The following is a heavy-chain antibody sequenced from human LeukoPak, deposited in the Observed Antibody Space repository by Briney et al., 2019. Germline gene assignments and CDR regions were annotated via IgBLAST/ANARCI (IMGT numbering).Heavy chain of an antibody. Sequence: GGSLRLSCAASGFTFSNAWLSWVRQAPGKGLEWVGRIKSKTDGGTTDYAAPVKGRFTISRDDSKNTLYLQMNSLKTEDTAVYYCTTDARRLQIAFGMWGQGTMVTVSS. CDR3: TTDARRLQIAFGM. J-gene: IGHJ3*02. V-gene: IGHV3-15*01. CDR1: GFTFSNAW. D-gene: IGHD4-17*01. CDR2: IKSKTDGGTT.